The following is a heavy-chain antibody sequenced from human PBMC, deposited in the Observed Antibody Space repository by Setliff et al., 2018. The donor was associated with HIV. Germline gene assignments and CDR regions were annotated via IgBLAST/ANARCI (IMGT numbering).Heavy chain of an antibody. V-gene: IGHV3-33*01. Sequence: AGGSLRLSCAASGFTFSSYGMHWVRQAPGKGLEWVAVIWYDGSNKYYADSVKGRFTISRDNSKNTLYLQMNSLRAEDTAVYYCARVLGYCSGGSCYSYYFDYWGQGTLVTVSS. CDR3: ARVLGYCSGGSCYSYYFDY. D-gene: IGHD2-15*01. CDR2: IWYDGSNK. CDR1: GFTFSSYG. J-gene: IGHJ4*02.